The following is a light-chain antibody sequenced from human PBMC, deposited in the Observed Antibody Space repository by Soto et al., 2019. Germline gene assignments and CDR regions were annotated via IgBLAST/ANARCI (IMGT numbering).Light chain of an antibody. Sequence: QSVLTQPASVSASPGQSIAISCTGTSRDVGGYTFVSWYQQHPGKAPKLMIYDVSNRPSGISNRFSGSKSGNTASLTISGLQAEDEADYYCSSFTSRNTYVFGTGTKVTVL. CDR3: SSFTSRNTYV. J-gene: IGLJ1*01. CDR2: DVS. V-gene: IGLV2-14*01. CDR1: SRDVGGYTF.